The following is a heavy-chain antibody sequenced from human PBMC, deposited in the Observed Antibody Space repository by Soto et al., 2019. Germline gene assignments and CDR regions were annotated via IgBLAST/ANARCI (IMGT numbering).Heavy chain of an antibody. V-gene: IGHV1-69*13. D-gene: IGHD6-19*01. J-gene: IGHJ6*02. CDR2: IIPIFGTA. CDR1: GGTFSSYA. CDR3: ARYFGLIAVAGTKDYYYYGMDV. Sequence: ASVKVSCKASGGTFSSYAISWVRQAPGQGLEWMGGIIPIFGTANYAQKFQGRVTITADESTSTAYMELSSLRSEDTAVYYCARYFGLIAVAGTKDYYYYGMDVWGQGTTVTVSS.